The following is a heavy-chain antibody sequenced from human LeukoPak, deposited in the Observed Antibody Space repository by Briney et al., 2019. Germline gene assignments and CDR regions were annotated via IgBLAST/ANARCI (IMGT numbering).Heavy chain of an antibody. CDR1: GGSFSGYY. Sequence: SETLSLTCAVYGGSFSGYYWSWIRQPPGKGLERIGEINHSGSTNYNPSLKSRVTISVDTSKDQFSLKLSSVTAADTAVYYCARVSGSGWVDYWGQGTLVTVSS. D-gene: IGHD6-19*01. J-gene: IGHJ4*02. CDR3: ARVSGSGWVDY. V-gene: IGHV4-34*01. CDR2: INHSGST.